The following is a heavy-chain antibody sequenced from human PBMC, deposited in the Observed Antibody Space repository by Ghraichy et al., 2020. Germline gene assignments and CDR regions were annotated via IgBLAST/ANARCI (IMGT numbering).Heavy chain of an antibody. V-gene: IGHV3-74*01. CDR3: TRDWSYSSDI. D-gene: IGHD1-26*01. J-gene: IGHJ3*02. CDR2: INSDGSTT. Sequence: GGSLRLSCAASGFTYSSYSMNWVRQAPGKGLVWVSHINSDGSTTTYADSVKGRFTISRDNAKSTVYLQMNSLRAEDTAVYYCTRDWSYSSDIWGQGTMVTVSS. CDR1: GFTYSSYS.